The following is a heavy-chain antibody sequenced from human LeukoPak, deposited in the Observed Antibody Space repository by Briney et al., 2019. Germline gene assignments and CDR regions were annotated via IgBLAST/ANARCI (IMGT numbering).Heavy chain of an antibody. Sequence: NPGVPLRLPCGPSGFTFCSPWTGWVPQAPGKGLEGVGRYKSKTDGGTTDYAAPVKVRFTISRDDSKNTLFLQMSSLKTEDTAVYYCTTDRGRTELPLFASWGQGTLVTVSS. CDR2: YKSKTDGGTT. D-gene: IGHD1-26*01. V-gene: IGHV3-15*01. J-gene: IGHJ5*01. CDR1: GFTFCSPW. CDR3: TTDRGRTELPLFAS.